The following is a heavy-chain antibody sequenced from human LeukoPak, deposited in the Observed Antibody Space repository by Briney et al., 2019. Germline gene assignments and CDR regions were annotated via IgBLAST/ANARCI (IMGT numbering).Heavy chain of an antibody. CDR3: AREITYDDSKYWFDP. D-gene: IGHD3-3*01. Sequence: SETLSLTCAVYGGSFSGYYWSWIRQPPGKGLEWIGEINHSGSTNYNPSLKSRVTISVDTSKNQFSLKLSSVTAADTAVYYCAREITYDDSKYWFDPWGQGTLVTVSS. CDR1: GGSFSGYY. J-gene: IGHJ5*02. V-gene: IGHV4-34*01. CDR2: INHSGST.